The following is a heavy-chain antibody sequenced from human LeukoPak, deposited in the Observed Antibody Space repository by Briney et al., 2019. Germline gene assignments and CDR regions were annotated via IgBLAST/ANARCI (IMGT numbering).Heavy chain of an antibody. D-gene: IGHD3-22*01. CDR3: ARRKYYYDSSGYYYAFDI. CDR1: GGSFSDYY. CDR2: INHSGST. J-gene: IGHJ3*02. Sequence: PSETLSLTCAVYGGSFSDYYWSWIRQSPGKGQEWIGEINHSGSTDYNPSLKSRVTISIDTSKNQFSLRLNSVTAADTALYYCARRKYYYDSSGYYYAFDIWGQGTMVTVSS. V-gene: IGHV4-34*01.